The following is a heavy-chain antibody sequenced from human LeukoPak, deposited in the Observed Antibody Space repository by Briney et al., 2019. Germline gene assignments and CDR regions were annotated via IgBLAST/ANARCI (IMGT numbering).Heavy chain of an antibody. CDR2: IYYSGST. CDR1: GGSISSYY. J-gene: IGHJ5*02. V-gene: IGHV4-59*12. D-gene: IGHD3-22*01. CDR3: ARDAAGIYDSSGYYPTRGNHWFDP. Sequence: PSETLSLTCTVSGGSISSYYWSWIRQPPGKGLEWIGYIYYSGSTNYNPSLKSRVTISVDTSKNQFSLKLSSVTAADTAVYYCARDAAGIYDSSGYYPTRGNHWFDPWGQGTLVTVSS.